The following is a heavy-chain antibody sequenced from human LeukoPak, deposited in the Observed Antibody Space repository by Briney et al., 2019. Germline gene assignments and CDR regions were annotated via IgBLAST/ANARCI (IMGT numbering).Heavy chain of an antibody. V-gene: IGHV4-59*05. CDR1: GGSISSYY. Sequence: SETLSLTCTVSGGSISSYYWSWIRQPPGKGLEWIGSIYYSGSTYYNPSLKSRVTISVDTSKNQFSLKLSSVTAADTAIYYCARGGLYSSSSVDYWGQGTLVTVSS. D-gene: IGHD6-19*01. CDR2: IYYSGST. J-gene: IGHJ4*02. CDR3: ARGGLYSSSSVDY.